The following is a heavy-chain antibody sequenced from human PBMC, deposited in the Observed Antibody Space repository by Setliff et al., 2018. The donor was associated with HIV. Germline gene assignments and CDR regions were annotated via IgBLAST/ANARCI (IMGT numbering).Heavy chain of an antibody. J-gene: IGHJ6*03. D-gene: IGHD3-10*01. V-gene: IGHV1-8*01. CDR2: MNPNSGNT. CDR3: ARAQFYYASGSFYPSDYHYYMDV. CDR1: GYTFTNYD. Sequence: GASVKVSCKASGYTFTNYDINWVRQVTGQGLEWMGWMNPNSGNTGYAQKFQGRVTMTRNTSVNTAYMELSSLRSEDTAVYYCARAQFYYASGSFYPSDYHYYMDVWGKGTTVT.